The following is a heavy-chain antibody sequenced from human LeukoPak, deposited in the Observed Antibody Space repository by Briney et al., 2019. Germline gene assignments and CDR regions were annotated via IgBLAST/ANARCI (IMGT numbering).Heavy chain of an antibody. CDR3: ARGDDGGYWGPYYFDY. Sequence: SQTLSLTCAVSGGSISSGGYSWSWIRQPPGKGLEWIWYIYHSGSTYYNPSLKSRVTISVDRSKNQFSLKLSSVTAADTAVYYCARGDDGGYWGPYYFDYWGQGTLVTVSS. CDR2: IYHSGST. D-gene: IGHD2-21*01. CDR1: GGSISSGGYS. V-gene: IGHV4-30-2*01. J-gene: IGHJ4*02.